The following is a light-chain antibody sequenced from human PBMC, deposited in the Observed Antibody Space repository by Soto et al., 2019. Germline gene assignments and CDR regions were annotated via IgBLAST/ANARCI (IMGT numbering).Light chain of an antibody. CDR3: QQANTFPLT. CDR2: DAS. Sequence: DLQMTQSPSSVSASVGDRVTITCRASQDISSWLAWYQQKPGKAPKLLIYDASILQTGVPSRFSGSGSGTEFTLTISSLQPGDFAPYYCQQANTFPLTFGGGTKVEIK. V-gene: IGKV1D-12*01. J-gene: IGKJ4*01. CDR1: QDISSW.